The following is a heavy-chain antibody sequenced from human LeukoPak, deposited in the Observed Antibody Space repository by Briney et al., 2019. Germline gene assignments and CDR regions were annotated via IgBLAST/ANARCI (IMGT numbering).Heavy chain of an antibody. CDR1: GGTFSSYA. CDR3: ASDPTVTSPVVY. CDR2: IIPIFGTA. D-gene: IGHD4-17*01. V-gene: IGHV1-69*13. J-gene: IGHJ4*02. Sequence: GASVKVSCKASGGTFSSYAISWVRQAPGQGLEWMGGIIPIFGTANYAQKFQGRVTITADESTSTAYMELSSLRSEDTAVYYRASDPTVTSPVVYWGQGTLVTVSS.